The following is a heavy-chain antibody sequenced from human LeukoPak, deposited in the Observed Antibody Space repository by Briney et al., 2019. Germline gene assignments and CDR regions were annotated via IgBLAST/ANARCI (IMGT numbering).Heavy chain of an antibody. V-gene: IGHV3-7*01. CDR1: GFTFSSYF. CDR2: IKQDGSER. D-gene: IGHD4-17*01. Sequence: PWGSLRLSCAASGFTFSSYFMSWASQAPAKGREWVAKIKQDGSERYYATSVQGRFNISRDNAKTSPYLQMNSLRSEDTAVYYCAREGRPYGDYFDSWGQGTLVTVSS. J-gene: IGHJ4*02. CDR3: AREGRPYGDYFDS.